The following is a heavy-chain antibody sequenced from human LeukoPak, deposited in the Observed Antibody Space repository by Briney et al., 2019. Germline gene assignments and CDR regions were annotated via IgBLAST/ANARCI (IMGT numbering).Heavy chain of an antibody. Sequence: GGSLRLSCSASGFTFSTYCMSWVRQAPGKGLEWVANIKKDGSEKNYVYSVKGRFTISRDNAKTSLYLQMNSLRAEDTAVYYCARSLWPEDYWGQGTLVTVSS. CDR3: ARSLWPEDY. J-gene: IGHJ4*02. CDR1: GFTFSTYC. CDR2: IKKDGSEK. D-gene: IGHD5-18*01. V-gene: IGHV3-7*01.